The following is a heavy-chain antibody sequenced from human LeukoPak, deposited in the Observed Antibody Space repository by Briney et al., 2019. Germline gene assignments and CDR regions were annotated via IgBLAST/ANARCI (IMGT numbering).Heavy chain of an antibody. D-gene: IGHD3-22*01. CDR1: GFTFSSYG. Sequence: PGGSLRLSCAASGFTFSSYGMHWVRQAPGKGLEWVAVISYDGSNKYYADSVKGRFTISRDNSKNTLYLQMNSLRAEDTAVYYCATYYYDSGGLDYFDYWGQGTLVTVSS. V-gene: IGHV3-30*03. CDR3: ATYYYDSGGLDYFDY. J-gene: IGHJ4*02. CDR2: ISYDGSNK.